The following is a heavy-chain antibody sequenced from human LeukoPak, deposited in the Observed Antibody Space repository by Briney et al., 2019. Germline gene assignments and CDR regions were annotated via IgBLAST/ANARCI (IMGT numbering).Heavy chain of an antibody. Sequence: PSETLSLTCTVSGGTISSYYWSWIRQPAGKGLEWIGRIYTSGSTNYNPSLKSRVTMSVDTSKNQFSLKLSSVTAADTAVYYCARDLGYDRTYWFDPWGQGTLVTVSS. CDR1: GGTISSYY. J-gene: IGHJ5*02. CDR3: ARDLGYDRTYWFDP. D-gene: IGHD5-12*01. CDR2: IYTSGST. V-gene: IGHV4-4*07.